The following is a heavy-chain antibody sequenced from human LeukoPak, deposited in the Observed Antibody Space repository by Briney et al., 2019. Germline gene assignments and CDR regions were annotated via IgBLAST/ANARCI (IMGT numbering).Heavy chain of an antibody. V-gene: IGHV1-18*01. D-gene: IGHD3-3*01. CDR1: GYTFTNYA. J-gene: IGHJ4*02. CDR2: ISAYKGNT. CDR3: ARGSSAIFGVVDDY. Sequence: GASVKVSCKASGYTFTNYAISWVRQAPGQGLEWMGWISAYKGNTNYAQKLQGRVTMTTDTSTSTAYMELRSLRSDDTAVYYCARGSSAIFGVVDDYWGQGTLVTVSS.